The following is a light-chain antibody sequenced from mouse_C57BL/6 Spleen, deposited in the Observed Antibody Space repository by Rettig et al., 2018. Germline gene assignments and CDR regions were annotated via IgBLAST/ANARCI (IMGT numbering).Light chain of an antibody. CDR3: QQGQSYPWT. J-gene: IGKJ1*01. Sequence: DIQMNQSPSSLSASLGDTITITCHASQNINVWLSWYQQKPGNIPKLLIYKGSNLHTGVPSRFSGSGSGTGFTLTISSRQPEDIATYYCQQGQSYPWTFGGGTKLEIK. CDR2: KGS. V-gene: IGKV10-94*01. CDR1: QNINVW.